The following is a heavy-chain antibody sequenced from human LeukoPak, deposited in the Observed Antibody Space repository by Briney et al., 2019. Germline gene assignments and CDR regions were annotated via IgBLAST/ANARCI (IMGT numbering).Heavy chain of an antibody. CDR1: GGSISSCY. CDR2: IYTSGSS. CDR3: VRDHHGYSYGSDYYFDY. J-gene: IGHJ4*02. D-gene: IGHD5-18*01. V-gene: IGHV4-4*07. Sequence: SETLSLTCTVSGGSISSCYWSWIRQPAGKGLEWIGRIYTSGSSNYNPSLKSRVTMSVDTSKNQFSLKLSSVTAADTAVYYCVRDHHGYSYGSDYYFDYWGQGTLVTVSS.